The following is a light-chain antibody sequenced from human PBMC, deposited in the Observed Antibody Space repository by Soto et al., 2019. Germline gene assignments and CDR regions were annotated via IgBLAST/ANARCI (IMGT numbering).Light chain of an antibody. CDR2: DAS. CDR3: QQYGDSPRT. CDR1: QSVSSY. Sequence: EIVLTPSPATLSLSPVERATLSCRASQSVSSYLAWYQQKPGQAPRLLFYDASRRATGTPDRFSVSGSGTDFTLTISRLEPEDFAVYYCQQYGDSPRTFGQGTKVDIK. J-gene: IGKJ1*01. V-gene: IGKV3-20*01.